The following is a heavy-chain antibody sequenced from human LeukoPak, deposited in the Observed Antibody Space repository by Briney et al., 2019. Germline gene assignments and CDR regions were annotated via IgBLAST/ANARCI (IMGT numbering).Heavy chain of an antibody. V-gene: IGHV3-48*04. CDR2: ISSSSSTI. CDR3: ARESHQWVVTANYGMDV. D-gene: IGHD2-21*02. CDR1: GFTFSSYS. Sequence: GGSLRLSCAASGFTFSSYSMNWVRQAPGKGLEWVSYISSSSSTIYYADSVKGRFTISRDNAKNSLYLQMNSLRAEDTAVYYCARESHQWVVTANYGMDVWGQGTTVTVSS. J-gene: IGHJ6*02.